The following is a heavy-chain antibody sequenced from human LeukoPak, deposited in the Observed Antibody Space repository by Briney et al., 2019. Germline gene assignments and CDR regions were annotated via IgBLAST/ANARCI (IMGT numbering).Heavy chain of an antibody. V-gene: IGHV1-2*04. CDR1: GYTFTGYY. D-gene: IGHD1-26*01. J-gene: IGHJ6*02. CDR3: ARDGGSGSYGMDV. CDR2: INPNSGGT. Sequence: GASVKVSCKASGYTFTGYYMHRVRQAPGQGLEWMGWINPNSGGTNYAQKFQGWVTMTRDTSISTAYMELSRLRSDDTAVYYCARDGGSGSYGMDVWGQGTTVTVSS.